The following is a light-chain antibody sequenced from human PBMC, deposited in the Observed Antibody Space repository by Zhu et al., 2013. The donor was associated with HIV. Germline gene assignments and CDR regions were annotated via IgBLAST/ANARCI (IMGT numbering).Light chain of an antibody. CDR2: VAS. V-gene: IGKV1-12*01. J-gene: IGKJ1*01. Sequence: DIQMTQSPSSVSASVGDRVTISCRASQAISSRLAWYQQKPGRAPNLLIYVASRLESGVPSRFSGRGSGTDFTLTINSLQPEDFATYYCQQSYSTPGTFGQGTKVEIK. CDR1: QAISSR. CDR3: QQSYSTPGT.